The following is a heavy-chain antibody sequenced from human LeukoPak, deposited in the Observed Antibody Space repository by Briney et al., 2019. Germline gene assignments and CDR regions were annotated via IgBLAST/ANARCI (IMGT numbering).Heavy chain of an antibody. J-gene: IGHJ4*02. Sequence: GGSLRLSCAASGFTFSDNWVTWVRQPPGKGLEWVANIREDGREEFYVDSVKGRFTISRDNAKNSLYLQMNSLRVGDTAVYYCARVVRDGNNFVFDYWGQGTLVTVSS. V-gene: IGHV3-7*05. CDR3: ARVVRDGNNFVFDY. CDR2: IREDGREE. CDR1: GFTFSDNW. D-gene: IGHD5-24*01.